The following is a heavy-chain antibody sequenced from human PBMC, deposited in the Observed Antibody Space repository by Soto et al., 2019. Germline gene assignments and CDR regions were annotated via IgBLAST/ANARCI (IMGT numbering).Heavy chain of an antibody. V-gene: IGHV1-46*03. D-gene: IGHD3-9*01. CDR1: GYTFTSYY. CDR3: ATLTYYDILTGRPTAPDYDY. CDR2: INPSGGST. Sequence: ASVKVSCKASGYTFTSYYMHWVRQAPGQGLEWMGIINPSGGSTSYAQKFQGRVTMTRDTSTSTVYMELSSLRSEDTAVYYCATLTYYDILTGRPTAPDYDYWGQGTLVTVSS. J-gene: IGHJ4*02.